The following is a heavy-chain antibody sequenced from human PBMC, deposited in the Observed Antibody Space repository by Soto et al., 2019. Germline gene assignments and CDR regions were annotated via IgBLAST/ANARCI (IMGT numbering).Heavy chain of an antibody. CDR3: VRALRHTAMVYPWFDP. CDR1: GGSFRGFY. CDR2: INHVGIT. V-gene: IGHV4-34*09. J-gene: IGHJ5*02. Sequence: KTSETLSLTCAVSGGSFRGFYWTWIRQSPGKGLEWLGDINHVGITNYNTSLKSRLTISLDRSNNQFSLGLTSVTAADTAVYYCVRALRHTAMVYPWFDPWGQGTLVTVSS. D-gene: IGHD5-18*01.